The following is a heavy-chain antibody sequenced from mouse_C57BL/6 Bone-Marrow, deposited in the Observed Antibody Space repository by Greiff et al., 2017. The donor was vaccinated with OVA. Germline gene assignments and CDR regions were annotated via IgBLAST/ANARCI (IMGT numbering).Heavy chain of an antibody. J-gene: IGHJ3*01. CDR1: GYAFTNYL. V-gene: IGHV1-54*01. CDR3: ARCQNFIRAWFAY. CDR2: INPGSGGT. Sequence: QVQLQQSGAELVRPGTSVKVSCKASGYAFTNYLIEWVKQRPGQGLEWIGVINPGSGGTNYNEKFKGKATLTADKPSSTAYMQLSSLTSEDSAVDFCARCQNFIRAWFAYWGQGTLVTVSA. D-gene: IGHD1-1*01.